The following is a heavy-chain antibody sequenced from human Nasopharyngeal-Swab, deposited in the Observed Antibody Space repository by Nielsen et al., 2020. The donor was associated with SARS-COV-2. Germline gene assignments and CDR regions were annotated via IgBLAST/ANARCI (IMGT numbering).Heavy chain of an antibody. J-gene: IGHJ4*02. CDR2: IYYSGNT. D-gene: IGHD3-9*01. CDR1: GGSISSRDSY. Sequence: SETLSLTCTVSGGSISSRDSYWGWIRQAPGKGLEWIGSIYYSGNTYYTPSLESRVTISVDTSKNQFSLKLRSVTAADTAVYYCARAGVDSSTGSSGGCFDYWGQGTLVTVSS. V-gene: IGHV4-39*01. CDR3: ARAGVDSSTGSSGGCFDY.